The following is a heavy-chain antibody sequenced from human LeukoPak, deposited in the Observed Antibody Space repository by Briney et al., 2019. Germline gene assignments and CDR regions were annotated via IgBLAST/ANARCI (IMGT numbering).Heavy chain of an antibody. J-gene: IGHJ6*02. D-gene: IGHD3-10*01. CDR2: IIPSLEIV. CDR1: GGSFSNYA. CDR3: AKVLWFGEAYYHYGMDV. Sequence: ASVKVSCKASGGSFSNYAINWVRQAPGQGLEGMGSIIPSLEIVNYARKFQGRVTITADTSTNTAYMELSSLKADDTAVFYCAKVLWFGEAYYHYGMDVWGQGTKVSVTS. V-gene: IGHV1-69*04.